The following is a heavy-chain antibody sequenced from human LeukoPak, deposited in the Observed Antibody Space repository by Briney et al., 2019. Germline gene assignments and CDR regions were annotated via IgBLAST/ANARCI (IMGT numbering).Heavy chain of an antibody. Sequence: PGGSLRLSCAASGFTFSSYSMNWVRQAPGKGLEWIGEINHSGSTNYNPSLTSRVTISVDTSKNQFSLKLSSVTAADTAVYYCARGQREVATDYWGQGTLVTVSS. D-gene: IGHD5-12*01. CDR1: GFTFSSYS. CDR3: ARGQREVATDY. J-gene: IGHJ4*02. V-gene: IGHV4-34*01. CDR2: INHSGST.